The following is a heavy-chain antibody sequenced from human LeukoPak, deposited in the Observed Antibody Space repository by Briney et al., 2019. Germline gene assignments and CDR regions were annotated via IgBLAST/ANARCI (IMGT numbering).Heavy chain of an antibody. D-gene: IGHD6-13*01. CDR3: ARDDRIAAAGYYYYYGMDV. CDR1: GGSFSGYD. CDR2: INHSGST. V-gene: IGHV4-34*01. Sequence: PSETLSLTCAVYGGSFSGYDWSWIRQPPGKGLEWIGEINHSGSTNYNPSLKSRVTISVDTSKNQFSLKLSSVTAADTAVYYCARDDRIAAAGYYYYYGMDVWGQGTTVTVSS. J-gene: IGHJ6*02.